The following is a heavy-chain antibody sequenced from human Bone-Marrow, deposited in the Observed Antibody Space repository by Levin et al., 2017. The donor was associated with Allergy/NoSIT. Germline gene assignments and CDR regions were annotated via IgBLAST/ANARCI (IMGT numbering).Heavy chain of an antibody. CDR3: AREVHSLRGGDCWDGCYLSYYGMDG. J-gene: IGHJ6*02. Sequence: LSLTCAASGFTFNTSEMNWVRQAPGKGLEWVSSISSCGTTIYYADPVKGRFPIHRDHAKDSMHLQMDSLRAEDTALYYFAREVHSLRGGDCWDGCYLSYYGMDGWGQGTTVTVSS. D-gene: IGHD3-3*01. V-gene: IGHV3-48*03. CDR1: GFTFNTSE. CDR2: ISSCGTTI.